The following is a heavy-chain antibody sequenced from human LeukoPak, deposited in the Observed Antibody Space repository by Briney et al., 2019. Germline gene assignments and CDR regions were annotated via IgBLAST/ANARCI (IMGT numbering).Heavy chain of an antibody. CDR1: GFTFDNYA. D-gene: IGHD3-10*01. J-gene: IGHJ4*02. Sequence: GGSLRLSCAASGFTFDNYAMNWVRQVPGKGLEWISLISWNSGTIGYADSVKGRFTISRDNAKNSLSLQMNNLRVEDTAVYYCARAGSHWHYVYWGQGTVVTVSS. V-gene: IGHV3-9*01. CDR3: ARAGSHWHYVY. CDR2: ISWNSGTI.